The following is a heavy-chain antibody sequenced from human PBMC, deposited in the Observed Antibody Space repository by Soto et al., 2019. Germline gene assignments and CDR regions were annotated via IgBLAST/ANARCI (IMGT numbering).Heavy chain of an antibody. CDR1: GGSIGDDY. D-gene: IGHD2-21*01. Sequence: SETLSLTCTVSGGSIGDDYWSWIRQPPGKGLEWIAFIHYSGTTSYNPSLKSRVTISVDTSKNQFSLKLTSVNTADTAIYYCTRGGDPYKTGHWGQGTLVTVSS. V-gene: IGHV4-59*01. J-gene: IGHJ4*02. CDR2: IHYSGTT. CDR3: TRGGDPYKTGH.